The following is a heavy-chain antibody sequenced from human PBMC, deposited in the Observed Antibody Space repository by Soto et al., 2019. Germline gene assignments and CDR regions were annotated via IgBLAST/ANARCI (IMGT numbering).Heavy chain of an antibody. CDR1: GFTFSSYW. CDR2: IKQDGSEK. J-gene: IGHJ4*02. D-gene: IGHD3-22*01. V-gene: IGHV3-7*01. CDR3: ARTPRYDSSGYYYPWDY. Sequence: EVQLVESGGGLVQPGGSLRLSCAASGFTFSSYWMSWVRQAPGKGLEWVANIKQDGSEKYYVDSVKGRFTIFRDNAKNSLYLQMNSLRAEDTAVYYCARTPRYDSSGYYYPWDYWGQGTLVTVSS.